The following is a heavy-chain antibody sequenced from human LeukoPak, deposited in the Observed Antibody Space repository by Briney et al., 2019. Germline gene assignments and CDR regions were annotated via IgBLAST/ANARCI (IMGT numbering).Heavy chain of an antibody. V-gene: IGHV1-69*02. D-gene: IGHD2-8*01. CDR1: GGTFSSYT. CDR2: IIPILGIA. J-gene: IGHJ6*02. Sequence: GASVKVSCKASGGTFSSYTISWVRQAPGQGLEWMGRIIPILGIANYAQKFQGRVTITADKSTSTAYMELSSLRSEDTAVYYCARGMVDCTNGVCYTNYYGMDVWGQGTTVTVSS. CDR3: ARGMVDCTNGVCYTNYYGMDV.